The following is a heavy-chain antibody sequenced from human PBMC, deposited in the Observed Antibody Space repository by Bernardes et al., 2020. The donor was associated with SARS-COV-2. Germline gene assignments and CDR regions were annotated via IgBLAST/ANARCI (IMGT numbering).Heavy chain of an antibody. J-gene: IGHJ4*02. CDR2: ISAYNGST. V-gene: IGHV1-18*01. Sequence: ASVKVSCMASGYSFTSFGINWARQAPGQGLEWMGWISAYNGSTNYAQNLQGRVTMTTDTPTSTAYMELRSLRSDDTAVYYCARALDSSGWYDVFDYWGQGTLVTVSS. D-gene: IGHD6-19*01. CDR1: GYSFTSFG. CDR3: ARALDSSGWYDVFDY.